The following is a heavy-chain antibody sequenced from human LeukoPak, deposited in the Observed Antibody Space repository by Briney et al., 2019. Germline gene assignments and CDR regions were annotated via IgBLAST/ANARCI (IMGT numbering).Heavy chain of an antibody. CDR3: ARRRESSGLIFDY. Sequence: SVKVSCKASGGTFSSYAISWVRQAPGQGLEWMGRIIPIFGTANCAQKFQGRVMITTDESTSTAYMELSSLRSEDTAVYYCARRRESSGLIFDYWGQGTLVTVSS. V-gene: IGHV1-69*05. CDR2: IIPIFGTA. D-gene: IGHD6-19*01. CDR1: GGTFSSYA. J-gene: IGHJ4*02.